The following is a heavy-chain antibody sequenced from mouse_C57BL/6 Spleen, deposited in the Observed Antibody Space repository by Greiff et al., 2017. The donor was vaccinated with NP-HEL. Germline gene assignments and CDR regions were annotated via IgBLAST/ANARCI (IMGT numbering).Heavy chain of an antibody. Sequence: VQLQESGPELVKPGASVKISCKASGYAFSSSWMNWVKQRPGKGLEWIGRIYPGDGDTNYNGKFKGKATLTADKSSSTAYMQLSSLTSEDSAVYFCARNFLTTVVAHWYFDVWGTGTTVTVSS. V-gene: IGHV1-82*01. J-gene: IGHJ1*03. CDR3: ARNFLTTVVAHWYFDV. CDR2: IYPGDGDT. CDR1: GYAFSSSW. D-gene: IGHD1-1*01.